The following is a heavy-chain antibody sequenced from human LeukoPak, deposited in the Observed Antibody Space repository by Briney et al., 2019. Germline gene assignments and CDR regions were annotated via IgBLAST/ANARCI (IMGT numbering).Heavy chain of an antibody. D-gene: IGHD2/OR15-2a*01. CDR2: IKRDGGT. V-gene: IGHV3-74*03. J-gene: IGHJ4*02. CDR3: AKDYFGSLEY. Sequence: HPGGSLRLSCAASGFAFSVSWMHCVRQAPGKGLVWVSVIKRDGGTAYADSVKGRFTISRDNAKNTVYLQMNSLRDEDTAVYYCAKDYFGSLEYWGQGTLFTVFS. CDR1: GFAFSVSW.